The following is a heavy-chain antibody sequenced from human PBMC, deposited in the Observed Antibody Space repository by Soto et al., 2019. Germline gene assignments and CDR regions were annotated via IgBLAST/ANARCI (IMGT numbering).Heavy chain of an antibody. Sequence: PGGSLRLSCATSGFSFNDYAMYWVRQAPGQGLEWVAIISSDGHHQFYLDNLRGRFTVSSDNSKNTLYLQMYSLRPEDTAVYYCSRGTYYPQSSGLHADYWGQGTVVTVSA. CDR1: GFSFNDYA. V-gene: IGHV3-30*03. CDR3: SRGTYYPQSSGLHADY. CDR2: ISSDGHHQ. J-gene: IGHJ4*02. D-gene: IGHD3-22*01.